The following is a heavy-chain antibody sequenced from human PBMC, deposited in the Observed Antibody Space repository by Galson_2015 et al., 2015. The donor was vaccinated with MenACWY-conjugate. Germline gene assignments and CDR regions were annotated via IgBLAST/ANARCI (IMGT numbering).Heavy chain of an antibody. CDR3: ARHRTGPYNWNEVVYFDY. D-gene: IGHD1-20*01. V-gene: IGHV5-51*01. Sequence: QSGAEVKKPGESLKISCKGSGYSFTNYWIAWVRQMPGKGLEWMGIIYPGDSDTRYSPSFQGQVTISADKSISTAYLQWSSLKASDTAMYYCARHRTGPYNWNEVVYFDYWGQGTLVTVSS. J-gene: IGHJ4*02. CDR2: IYPGDSDT. CDR1: GYSFTNYW.